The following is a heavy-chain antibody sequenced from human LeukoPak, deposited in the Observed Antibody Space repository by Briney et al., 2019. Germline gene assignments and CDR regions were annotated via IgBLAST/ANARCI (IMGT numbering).Heavy chain of an antibody. CDR2: IWDDGSNK. J-gene: IGHJ6*03. V-gene: IGHV3-33*06. CDR1: GFTFSSYG. CDR3: AKDLRRAISGVVIPVYYYMDV. D-gene: IGHD3-3*01. Sequence: PGRSLRLSCAASGFTFSSYGMHWVRQAPGKGLEWVALIWDDGSNKYYADSVKGRFTISRDTSKNTLYLQMNSLRAEDTAVYYCAKDLRRAISGVVIPVYYYMDVWGKGTTVTVSS.